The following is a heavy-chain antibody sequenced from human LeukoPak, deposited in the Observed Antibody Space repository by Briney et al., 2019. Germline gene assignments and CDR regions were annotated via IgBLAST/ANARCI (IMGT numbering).Heavy chain of an antibody. V-gene: IGHV3-7*05. J-gene: IGHJ4*02. Sequence: GGSLRLSCAASGFTFSSHWMYWVRQAPGKGLEWVANIKQDGSEKYYVDSVKGRFTISRDNAKNSLYLQMNSLRAEDTAVYYCARVDGIAARPWVYWGQGTLVTVSS. CDR2: IKQDGSEK. D-gene: IGHD6-6*01. CDR1: GFTFSSHW. CDR3: ARVDGIAARPWVY.